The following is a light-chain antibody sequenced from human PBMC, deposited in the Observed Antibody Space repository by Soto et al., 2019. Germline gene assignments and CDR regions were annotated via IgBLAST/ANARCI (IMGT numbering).Light chain of an antibody. CDR1: SSNIGAGYD. J-gene: IGLJ1*01. CDR3: QSYDSSLSVLDV. V-gene: IGLV1-40*01. Sequence: QSVLTQPPSVSGAPGQRVTISCTGSSSNIGAGYDVHWYQQLPGTAPKLLIYGNSNRPSGVPDRFSGSKSGTSASLAITGIQAEDEADYYCQSYDSSLSVLDVFGTGTKLTVL. CDR2: GNS.